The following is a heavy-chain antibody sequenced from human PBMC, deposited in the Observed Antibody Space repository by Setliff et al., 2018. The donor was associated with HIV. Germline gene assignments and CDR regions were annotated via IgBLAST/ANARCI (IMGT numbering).Heavy chain of an antibody. CDR1: GDSVRSSRYY. J-gene: IGHJ4*02. D-gene: IGHD6-19*01. V-gene: IGHV4-61*02. CDR3: AGDYAGSGRPFDY. Sequence: SETLSLTCTVSGDSVRSSRYYWSWIRQPAGMGLEWIGRFDSSGGTDYNPSLKSRVTISKDTSKNQLSLKLTSVTAADTAVYFWAGDYAGSGRPFDYWGQGTLVTVSS. CDR2: FDSSGGT.